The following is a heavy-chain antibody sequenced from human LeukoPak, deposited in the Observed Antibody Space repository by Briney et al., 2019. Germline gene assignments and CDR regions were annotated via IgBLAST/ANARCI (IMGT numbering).Heavy chain of an antibody. CDR3: ARAFLVPGVVIDY. V-gene: IGHV3-48*03. CDR1: GFTFSHYE. J-gene: IGHJ4*02. Sequence: GGSLRLSCTASGFTFSHYEMNWVRQTPGKGLEWISYISSSGTLINYADSVKGRFTISRDNAKNSLYLVMNSLRAEDTAVYSCARAFLVPGVVIDYWGQGTLVTVSS. D-gene: IGHD3-10*01. CDR2: ISSSGTLI.